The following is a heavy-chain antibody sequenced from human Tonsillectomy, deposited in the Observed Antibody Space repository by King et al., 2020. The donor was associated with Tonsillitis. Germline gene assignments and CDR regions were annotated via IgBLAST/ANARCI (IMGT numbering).Heavy chain of an antibody. Sequence: QLVQSGAEVKKPGASVKVSCKASGYTFTSYGISWVRQAPGQGLEWMGWISAYNGNTNYAQKFQGRVTMTTDTSTSTAYMELRSLRSDETAVYYCARHREEPTSRYYYDSSGYHYYYYGMDVWGQGTTVTVSS. CDR1: GYTFTSYG. CDR2: ISAYNGNT. V-gene: IGHV1-18*01. D-gene: IGHD3-22*01. J-gene: IGHJ6*02. CDR3: ARHREEPTSRYYYDSSGYHYYYYGMDV.